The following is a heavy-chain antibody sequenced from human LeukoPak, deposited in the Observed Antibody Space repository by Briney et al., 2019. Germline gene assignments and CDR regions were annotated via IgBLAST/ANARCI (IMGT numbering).Heavy chain of an antibody. CDR2: IRYDGSNK. CDR1: GFTFSSYG. J-gene: IGHJ4*02. V-gene: IGHV3-30*02. Sequence: GGFLRLSCAASGFTFSSYGMHWVRQAPGKGLEWVAFIRYDGSNKYYADSVKGRFTISRDNSKNTLYLQMNSLRAEDTAVYYSAKHRFYYGSSTKGYWGQGTLVTVSS. D-gene: IGHD3-10*01. CDR3: AKHRFYYGSSTKGY.